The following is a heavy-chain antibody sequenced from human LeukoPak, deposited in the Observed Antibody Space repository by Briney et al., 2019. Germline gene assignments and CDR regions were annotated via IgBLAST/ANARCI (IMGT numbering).Heavy chain of an antibody. D-gene: IGHD6-6*01. Sequence: SLXLSCAVSGFTFSGFWMSWSRQAPGKGLEWVASINSDGSEGYYADVVKGRFTISRDNAKNSLYLQINSLRAEDTAVYYCARSSYSSSSSVWGQGTMVTVSS. V-gene: IGHV3-7*03. J-gene: IGHJ3*01. CDR2: INSDGSEG. CDR3: ARSSYSSSSSV. CDR1: GFTFSGFW.